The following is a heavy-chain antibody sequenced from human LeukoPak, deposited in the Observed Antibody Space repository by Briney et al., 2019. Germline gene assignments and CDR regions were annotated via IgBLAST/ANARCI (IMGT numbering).Heavy chain of an antibody. J-gene: IGHJ5*02. D-gene: IGHD2-15*01. V-gene: IGHV1-2*06. CDR1: GYTFTGYY. Sequence: GASVKVSSKASGYTFTGYYMHWGRQAPGQGLEWMGRINPNRGGTNYAQKFQGRVTMTRDTSISTAYMELSRLRSDDTAVYYCARELVVVVAAFEPWGQGTLVTVFS. CDR2: INPNRGGT. CDR3: ARELVVVVAAFEP.